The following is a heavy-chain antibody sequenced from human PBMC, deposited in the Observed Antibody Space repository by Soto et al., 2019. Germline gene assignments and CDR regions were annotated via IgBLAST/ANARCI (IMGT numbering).Heavy chain of an antibody. V-gene: IGHV3-23*01. CDR2: ISGSGGST. CDR3: AKDNELRYFDWLPNWFDP. Sequence: EVQLLESGGGLVQHGGSLSLSCAASGFTFSSYAMSWVRQAPGKGLEWVSAISGSGGSTYYADSVKGRFNISRDNSKNTLYLQMNSLRAEDTAVYYCAKDNELRYFDWLPNWFDPWGQGTLVTVSS. D-gene: IGHD3-9*01. J-gene: IGHJ5*02. CDR1: GFTFSSYA.